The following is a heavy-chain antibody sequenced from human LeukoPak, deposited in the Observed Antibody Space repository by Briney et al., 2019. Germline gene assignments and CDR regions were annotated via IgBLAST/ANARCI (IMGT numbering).Heavy chain of an antibody. CDR3: ARGVRTFGY. Sequence: SETLSLTCAVYGGSFSTYYWNWIRQPPGKGLEWIGYIYYSGSTNYSPSLKSRVTISVDTSKNQFSLKLSSVTAADTAVYYCARGVRTFGYWGQGTLVTVSS. D-gene: IGHD3-10*01. V-gene: IGHV4-59*01. CDR1: GGSFSTYY. CDR2: IYYSGST. J-gene: IGHJ4*02.